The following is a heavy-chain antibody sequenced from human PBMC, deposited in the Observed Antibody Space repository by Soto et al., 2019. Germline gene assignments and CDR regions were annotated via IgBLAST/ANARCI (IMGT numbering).Heavy chain of an antibody. CDR3: SKVGMITFGGVP. CDR1: GFTFSSYG. D-gene: IGHD3-16*01. J-gene: IGHJ4*02. Sequence: VQLVESGGGVVQPGRSLRLSCAASGFTFSSYGMHWVRQAPGKGLEWVAVISYDGSNKYYADSVKGRFTMSRDNSKNTLYLQMNSLRAEDTAVYYCSKVGMITFGGVPWGQGTLVTVSS. CDR2: ISYDGSNK. V-gene: IGHV3-30*18.